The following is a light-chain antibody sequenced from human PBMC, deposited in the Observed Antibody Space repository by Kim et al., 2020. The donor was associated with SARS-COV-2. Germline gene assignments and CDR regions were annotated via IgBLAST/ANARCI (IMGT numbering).Light chain of an antibody. V-gene: IGKV4-1*01. CDR3: QQYVTTPPT. CDR1: QSGLYRDKKKNP. CDR2: WAS. J-gene: IGKJ4*01. Sequence: ATIDCKSSQSGLYRDKKKNPLAGYQQKPAQPPKLRVYWASTRESGVPDRFRGSGSGTDFPRTIRSRQAEDVAVYYCQQYVTTPPTFGGGTKVDIK.